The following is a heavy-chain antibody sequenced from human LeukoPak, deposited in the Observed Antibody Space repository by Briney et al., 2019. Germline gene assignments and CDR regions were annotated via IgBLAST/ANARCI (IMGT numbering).Heavy chain of an antibody. D-gene: IGHD3-3*01. J-gene: IGHJ4*02. CDR1: GFTFSSYA. CDR2: ISGSGGST. CDR3: AKDGTYYDFWSGYPKGAFDY. Sequence: GGSLRLSCAASGFTFSSYAMSWVRQAPGKGLEWVSAISGSGGSTYYADSVKGRFTISRDNSKNTLYLQMNSLRAEDTAVYYCAKDGTYYDFWSGYPKGAFDYWGQGTLVTVSS. V-gene: IGHV3-23*01.